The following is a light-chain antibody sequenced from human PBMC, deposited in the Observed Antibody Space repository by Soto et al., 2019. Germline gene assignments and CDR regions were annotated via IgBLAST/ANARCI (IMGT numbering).Light chain of an antibody. CDR1: QSISSY. Sequence: DIHMTQSPSSLSASVVDRVFITCRASQSISSYINWYQHKAGTAPKLLIYTASSFQSGITSRFSGRGSWTDFTPSNSSLQPEDFATYYYQHGYSPPPTFGKGTKVEIK. CDR3: QHGYSPPPT. J-gene: IGKJ1*01. V-gene: IGKV1-39*01. CDR2: TAS.